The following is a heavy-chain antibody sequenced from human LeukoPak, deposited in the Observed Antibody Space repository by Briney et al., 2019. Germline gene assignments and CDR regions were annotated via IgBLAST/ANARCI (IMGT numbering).Heavy chain of an antibody. CDR2: INNDGTST. Sequence: GGSLRLSCAASGFTFSGYWMHWVRQAPGKGLVWVSRINNDGTSTTYADSVKGRFTISRDNSKNTLYVEMNTLRAEDTAVYYCAKWGDYDILTGYYVSDFWGQGTLVTVSS. V-gene: IGHV3-74*01. CDR1: GFTFSGYW. J-gene: IGHJ4*02. CDR3: AKWGDYDILTGYYVSDF. D-gene: IGHD3-9*01.